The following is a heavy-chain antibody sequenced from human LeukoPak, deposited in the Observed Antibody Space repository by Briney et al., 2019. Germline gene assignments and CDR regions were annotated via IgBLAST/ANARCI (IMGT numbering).Heavy chain of an antibody. J-gene: IGHJ4*02. CDR3: ARLRPDTAMSIDY. V-gene: IGHV4-39*01. Sequence: SETLSLTCTVSGGFISSSSYYWGWIRQPPGKGLEWIGSIYYSGSTYYNPSLKSRVTISVDTSKNQFSLKLSSVTAADTAVYYCARLRPDTAMSIDYWGQGTLVTVSS. CDR1: GGFISSSSYY. CDR2: IYYSGST. D-gene: IGHD5-18*01.